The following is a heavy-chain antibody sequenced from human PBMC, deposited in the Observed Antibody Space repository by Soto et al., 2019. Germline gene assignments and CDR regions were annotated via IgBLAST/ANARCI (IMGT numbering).Heavy chain of an antibody. CDR2: ISRDGRST. J-gene: IGHJ4*02. CDR3: VKEANPFINTLVVLIFDY. V-gene: IGHV3-64D*08. CDR1: GFTFSRHS. D-gene: IGHD3-22*01. Sequence: GGSLRLSCSASGFTFSRHSMHWVRQTPGKALEYVSAISRDGRSTFYADSVKGRFTISRDNSKNTLYLRMNSLRSDDTAVYYCVKEANPFINTLVVLIFDYWGQGTQVTVS.